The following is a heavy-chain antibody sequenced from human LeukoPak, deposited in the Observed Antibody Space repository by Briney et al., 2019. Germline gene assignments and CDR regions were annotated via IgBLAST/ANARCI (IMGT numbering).Heavy chain of an antibody. CDR2: IGPTGSDR. J-gene: IGHJ4*02. V-gene: IGHV3-21*06. CDR3: ATETNGRHYDY. CDR1: GLTFSTSG. Sequence: GGSLRLSGTASGLTFSTSGFNWVRQAPGKGLEWVASIGPTGSDRYHADSIKGRFTISRDNANNFLYLQMNSLRAEDTAVYYCATETNGRHYDYWGQGTLLTVSS. D-gene: IGHD1-14*01.